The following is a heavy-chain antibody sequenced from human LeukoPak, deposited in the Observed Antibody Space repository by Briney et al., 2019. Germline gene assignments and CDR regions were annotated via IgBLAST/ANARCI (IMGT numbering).Heavy chain of an antibody. V-gene: IGHV3-15*01. Sequence: GGSLKLSCAASGFTFSNAWMSWVRQAPGKGLEWVGRIKSKTDGGTTDYAAPVKGRFTISRDDSKNTLYLQMNSLKTEDTAVYYCTRSGRGGDYFDYWGQGTLVTVSS. CDR3: TRSGRGGDYFDY. CDR2: IKSKTDGGTT. D-gene: IGHD6-19*01. J-gene: IGHJ4*02. CDR1: GFTFSNAW.